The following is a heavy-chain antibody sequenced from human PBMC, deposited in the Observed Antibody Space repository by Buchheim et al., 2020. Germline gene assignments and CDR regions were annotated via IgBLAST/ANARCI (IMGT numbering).Heavy chain of an antibody. Sequence: EVQLVESGGGLVQPGGSLRLSCAASGFTFSSYSMNWVRQAPGKGLEWISYISSRSGSTYYADSVKGRFTISRDNAKNSLYLGMNNLRDEDTAVYYCATLYGDYGGFIDCWGQGTL. V-gene: IGHV3-48*02. D-gene: IGHD4-17*01. J-gene: IGHJ4*02. CDR3: ATLYGDYGGFIDC. CDR2: ISSRSGST. CDR1: GFTFSSYS.